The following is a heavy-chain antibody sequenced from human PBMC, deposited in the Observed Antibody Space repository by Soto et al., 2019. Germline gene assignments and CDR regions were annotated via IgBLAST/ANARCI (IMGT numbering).Heavy chain of an antibody. V-gene: IGHV3-30*18. Sequence: GGSLRLSCAASGFTFSSYGMHWVRQAPGKGLEWVAVISYDGSNKYYADSVKGRFTISRDNSKNTLYLQMNSLRAEDTAVYYCAKDLSEWLSNYFDYWGQGTLVTVSS. CDR2: ISYDGSNK. D-gene: IGHD3-3*01. J-gene: IGHJ4*02. CDR3: AKDLSEWLSNYFDY. CDR1: GFTFSSYG.